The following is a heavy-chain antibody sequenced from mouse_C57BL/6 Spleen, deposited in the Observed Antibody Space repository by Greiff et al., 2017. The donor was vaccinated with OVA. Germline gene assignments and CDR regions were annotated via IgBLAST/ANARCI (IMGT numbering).Heavy chain of an antibody. V-gene: IGHV7-3*01. CDR1: GFTFPDYY. CDR3: ARYRGSSGYGFAY. J-gene: IGHJ3*01. D-gene: IGHD3-2*02. CDR2: IRNKANGYTT. Sequence: VMLVESGGGLVQPGGSLSLSCASSGFTFPDYYMSWVRQPPGKALEWLGFIRNKANGYTTEYSASVKGRFTISRDNSQSILYLQMNALRADDSATYYCARYRGSSGYGFAYWGQGTLVTVSA.